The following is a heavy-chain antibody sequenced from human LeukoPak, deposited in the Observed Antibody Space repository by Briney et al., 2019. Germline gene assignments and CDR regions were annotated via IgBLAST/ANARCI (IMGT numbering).Heavy chain of an antibody. V-gene: IGHV4-59*01. CDR2: ISDTGST. CDR3: VRGGLQSYHC. CDR1: RGSISRYY. D-gene: IGHD1-26*01. Sequence: SETLSLTCTVSRGSISRYYWSWIRQPPGKRLEWIGYISDTGSTNYNPSLKSRVTISRDTSNNQFSLKLTSVTAADTAMYYCVRGGLQSYHCWGQGTLVTVSS. J-gene: IGHJ4*02.